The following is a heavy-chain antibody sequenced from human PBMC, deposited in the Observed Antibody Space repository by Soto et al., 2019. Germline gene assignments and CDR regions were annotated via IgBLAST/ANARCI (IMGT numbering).Heavy chain of an antibody. CDR3: ARIKCSGGSCYSWSLDY. CDR1: GGSITTGGYY. V-gene: IGHV4-31*03. Sequence: PSETLCLTCTVSGGSITTGGYYWSWIRQLPGKGREWIGRRCYSESTYYNPSLKSRVSISLDTSKNQFSLKLSFVTAIDTAMYYCARIKCSGGSCYSWSLDYWGQGTPVTVSS. D-gene: IGHD2-15*01. J-gene: IGHJ4*02. CDR2: RCYSEST.